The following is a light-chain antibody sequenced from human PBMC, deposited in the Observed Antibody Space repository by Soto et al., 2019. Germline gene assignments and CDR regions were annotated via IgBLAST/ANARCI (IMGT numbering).Light chain of an antibody. CDR1: SSDVGSYNL. Sequence: QSALTQPASVSGSPGQSITISCTGTSSDVGSYNLVSWYQQHPGKAPKLMIYEGSKRPSGVSNRFSGSKSGNTASLTISGLQAEDEADYYCCSYAGSSTYYVFVTGTKVTV. CDR2: EGS. V-gene: IGLV2-23*01. J-gene: IGLJ1*01. CDR3: CSYAGSSTYYV.